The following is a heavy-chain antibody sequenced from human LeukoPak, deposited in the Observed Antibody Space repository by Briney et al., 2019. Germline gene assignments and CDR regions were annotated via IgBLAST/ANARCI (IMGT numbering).Heavy chain of an antibody. Sequence: GGSLRLSCSVSGFTFSSHAMHWVRQAPGKGLEWVARLVYDARSDYANSVKGRFSISRDDSKNTLFLDMSNLRVEDTALYYCARDLSAAFDFWGQGVLVTVSS. CDR3: ARDLSAAFDF. V-gene: IGHV3-33*08. D-gene: IGHD6-25*01. CDR1: GFTFSSHA. J-gene: IGHJ4*02. CDR2: LVYDARS.